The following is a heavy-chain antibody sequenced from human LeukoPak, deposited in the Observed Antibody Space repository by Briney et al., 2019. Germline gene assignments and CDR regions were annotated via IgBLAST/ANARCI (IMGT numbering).Heavy chain of an antibody. D-gene: IGHD3-10*01. CDR1: GFTFSSYA. Sequence: GGSLRLSCAASGFTFSSYAMHWVRQAPGKGREWAAVISYDGSNRYYADSVKGRFTISRDNSKNTLYLQMNSLRAEDTAVYYCARDPELLWFGELWDIDYWGQGTLVTVSS. V-gene: IGHV3-30*04. J-gene: IGHJ4*02. CDR2: ISYDGSNR. CDR3: ARDPELLWFGELWDIDY.